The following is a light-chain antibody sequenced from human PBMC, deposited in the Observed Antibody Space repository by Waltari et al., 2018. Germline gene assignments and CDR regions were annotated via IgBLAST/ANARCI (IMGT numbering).Light chain of an antibody. CDR1: QSISGW. CDR2: KAS. J-gene: IGKJ1*01. CDR3: QQYDTFMWT. V-gene: IGKV1-5*03. Sequence: DIQMTQSQSTLSASVGDRLTITCRASQSISGWLAWYQHKPGKAPKLLIYKASTLESGVPSRFSGSGSGTEFTLTINSLQPDDFATYYCQQYDTFMWTFGQGTKVDI.